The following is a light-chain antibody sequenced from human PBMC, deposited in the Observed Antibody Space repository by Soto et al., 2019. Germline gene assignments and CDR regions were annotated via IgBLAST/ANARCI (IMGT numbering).Light chain of an antibody. J-gene: IGKJ1*01. CDR2: AAS. V-gene: IGKV3-20*01. CDR3: QHYGSSLWT. CDR1: QSVSSSY. Sequence: EIVLTQSPGTLSLSPGERATLSCRASQSVSSSYLAWYQQKPGQAPRLLIYAASSRATGIPDRFSGSGSVTDFTLTISRLEPEDFAVYYCQHYGSSLWTFDQGTKVEIK.